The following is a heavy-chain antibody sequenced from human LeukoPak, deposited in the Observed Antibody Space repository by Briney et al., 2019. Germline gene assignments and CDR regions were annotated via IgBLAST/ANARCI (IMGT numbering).Heavy chain of an antibody. CDR1: GYSFTSYW. CDR2: IYPGDSDT. CDR3: AILFYGSGKRYFDY. J-gene: IGHJ4*02. Sequence: GESLKISCKGSGYSFTSYWIGWVRQMPGKGLEWRGIIYPGDSDTRYSPSFQGQVTISADKSISTAYLQWSSLKAADTAMYYCAILFYGSGKRYFDYRGQGTLVTVSS. D-gene: IGHD3-10*01. V-gene: IGHV5-51*01.